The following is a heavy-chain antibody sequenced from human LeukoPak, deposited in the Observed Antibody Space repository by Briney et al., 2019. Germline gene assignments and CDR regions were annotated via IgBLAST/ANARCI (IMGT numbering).Heavy chain of an antibody. CDR2: MYYSGST. V-gene: IGHV4-30-4*01. CDR3: ARPYYYDSRIDP. CDR1: GGSISSGDYY. J-gene: IGHJ5*02. Sequence: PSQTLSFTCTVSGGSISSGDYYWSWIRQPPGKGLEWIAYMYYSGSTYYNPSLKSRVTMSADTSKNQLSLKLSSVTAADTAVYYCARPYYYDSRIDPWGQGTLVTVSS. D-gene: IGHD3-22*01.